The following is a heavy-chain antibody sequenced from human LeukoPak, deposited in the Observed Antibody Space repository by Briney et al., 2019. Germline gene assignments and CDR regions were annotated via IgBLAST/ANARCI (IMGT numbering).Heavy chain of an antibody. CDR2: ISWNSGSI. CDR1: GFTFDDYA. D-gene: IGHD6-19*01. Sequence: GGSLRLSCAASGFTFDDYAMPWVRQAPGKGLEWVSGISWNSGSIGYADSVKGRFTISRDNAKNSLYLQMNSLRAEDTALYYCAKDSKVAGTLGAFDIWGQGTMVTVSS. V-gene: IGHV3-9*01. CDR3: AKDSKVAGTLGAFDI. J-gene: IGHJ3*02.